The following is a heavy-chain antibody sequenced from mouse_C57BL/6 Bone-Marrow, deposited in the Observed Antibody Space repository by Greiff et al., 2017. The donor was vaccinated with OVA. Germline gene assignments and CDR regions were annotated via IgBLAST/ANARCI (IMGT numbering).Heavy chain of an antibody. V-gene: IGHV1-7*01. Sequence: VQLQQSGAELAKPGASVKLSCKASGYTFTSYWMHWVKQRPGQGLEWIGYINPSSGYTKYNQKFKDQATLTADKSSSPAYMQLSSLTYEDSAVYYCARRRNFDYWGQGTTLTVSS. CDR3: ARRRNFDY. CDR2: INPSSGYT. J-gene: IGHJ2*01. CDR1: GYTFTSYW.